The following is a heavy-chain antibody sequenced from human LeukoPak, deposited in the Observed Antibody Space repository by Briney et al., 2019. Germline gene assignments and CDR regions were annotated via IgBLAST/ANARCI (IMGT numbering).Heavy chain of an antibody. CDR3: ARVVDTAMVQYNWFDP. CDR2: IYYSGST. V-gene: IGHV4-31*03. J-gene: IGHJ5*02. CDR1: GGSISSGGYY. Sequence: SETLSLTCTVSGGSISSGGYYWSWIRQHPGKGLEWIGYIYYSGSTYYNPSLKSRVTISVDTSKNQFSLKLSSVTAADTAVYYCARVVDTAMVQYNWFDPWGQGTLVTVSS. D-gene: IGHD5-18*01.